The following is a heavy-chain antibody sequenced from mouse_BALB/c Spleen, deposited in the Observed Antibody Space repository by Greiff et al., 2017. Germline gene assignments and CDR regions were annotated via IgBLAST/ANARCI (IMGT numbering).Heavy chain of an antibody. V-gene: IGHV5-17*02. Sequence: EVQGVESGGGLVQPGGSRKLSCAASGFTFSSFGMHWVRQAPEKGLEWVAYISSGSSTIYYADTVKGRFTISRDNPKNTLFLQMTSLRSEDTAMYYCALYGNSLYAMDYWGQGTSVTVSS. D-gene: IGHD2-10*02. CDR1: GFTFSSFG. J-gene: IGHJ4*01. CDR2: ISSGSSTI. CDR3: ALYGNSLYAMDY.